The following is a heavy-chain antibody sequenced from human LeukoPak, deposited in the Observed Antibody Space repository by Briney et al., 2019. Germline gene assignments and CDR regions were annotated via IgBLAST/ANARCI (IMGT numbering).Heavy chain of an antibody. D-gene: IGHD3-10*01. CDR1: GFTFSSYA. CDR2: ISGSGGST. V-gene: IGHV3-23*01. Sequence: AGGSLRLSCAASGFTFSSYAMSWGRQAPGKGLEWVSAISGSGGSTYYADSVKGRFTTSRDNSKNTLYLQMNSLGAQDTAVYYCARSMRFGELFIDYWGQGTPVTVSS. CDR3: ARSMRFGELFIDY. J-gene: IGHJ4*02.